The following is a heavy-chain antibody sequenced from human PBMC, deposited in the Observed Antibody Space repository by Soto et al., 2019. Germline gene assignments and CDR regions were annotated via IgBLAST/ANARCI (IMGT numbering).Heavy chain of an antibody. CDR1: GFTFSSYW. J-gene: IGHJ4*02. CDR2: INSDGSST. Sequence: GGSLRLSCAASGFTFSSYWMHWVRQAPGKGLVWVSRINSDGSSTSYADSVKGRFTISRDNAKNTLYLQMNSLRAEDTAVYYCARVAPTYQLAHFDYWGQGTLVTVSS. CDR3: ARVAPTYQLAHFDY. D-gene: IGHD2-2*01. V-gene: IGHV3-74*01.